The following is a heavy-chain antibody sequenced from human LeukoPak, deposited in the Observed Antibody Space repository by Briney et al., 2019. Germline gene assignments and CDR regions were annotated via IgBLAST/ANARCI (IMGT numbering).Heavy chain of an antibody. D-gene: IGHD5-12*01. V-gene: IGHV1-69*04. J-gene: IGHJ4*02. CDR3: ARVVYIVATFDY. CDR1: GGAFSSYA. Sequence: SVKVSCKASGGAFSSYAISWVRQAPGQGLEWMGRIIPILGIANYAQKFQGRVTITADKSTSTAYMELSSLRSEDTAVYYCARVVYIVATFDYWGQGTLVTVSS. CDR2: IIPILGIA.